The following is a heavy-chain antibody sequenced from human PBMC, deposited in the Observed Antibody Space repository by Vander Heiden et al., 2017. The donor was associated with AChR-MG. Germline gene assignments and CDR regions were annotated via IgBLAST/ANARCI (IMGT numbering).Heavy chain of an antibody. J-gene: IGHJ6*02. V-gene: IGHV4-39*01. CDR2: IYYSGRT. D-gene: IGHD2-15*01. Sequence: QLPLQESGPGRVTPSETLCLTCIVSGRSIGSSSYGWGWIRQPPVKGLGWIGSIYYSGRTYYNPALKSRVTISVDTSKNQFSLKMSSVTAADTAVYYYKVGHPDYYYGMDVWGQGTTVTVSS. CDR3: KVGHPDYYYGMDV. CDR1: GRSIGSSSYG.